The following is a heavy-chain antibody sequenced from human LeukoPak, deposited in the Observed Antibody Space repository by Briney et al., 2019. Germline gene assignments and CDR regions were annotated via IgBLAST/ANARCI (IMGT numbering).Heavy chain of an antibody. CDR3: AKGDDYSGSYSPGWRFDY. D-gene: IGHD1-26*01. CDR2: IIPIFGTA. CDR1: GGTFSSYA. V-gene: IGHV1-69*05. J-gene: IGHJ4*02. Sequence: ASVKVSCKASGGTFSSYAISWVRQAPGQGLEWMGGIIPIFGTANYAQKFQGRVTITTDKSTSTAYMELSSLRSEDTAVYYCAKGDDYSGSYSPGWRFDYWGQGTLVTVSS.